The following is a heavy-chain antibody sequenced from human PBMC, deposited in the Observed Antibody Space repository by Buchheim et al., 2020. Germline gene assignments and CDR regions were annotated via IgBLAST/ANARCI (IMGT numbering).Heavy chain of an antibody. J-gene: IGHJ4*02. D-gene: IGHD4-17*01. CDR2: INRDGSST. CDR3: ARDESSTATTIRGFDD. Sequence: GQLVESGGGLVQPGGSLRLSCTASGFSFSSYWMNWVRQATGRGLVWVSRINRDGSSTNYEDSVKGRFTISRDNAKNTLYLQMNSLRVEDTAVYYCARDESSTATTIRGFDDWGQGTL. V-gene: IGHV3-74*01. CDR1: GFSFSSYW.